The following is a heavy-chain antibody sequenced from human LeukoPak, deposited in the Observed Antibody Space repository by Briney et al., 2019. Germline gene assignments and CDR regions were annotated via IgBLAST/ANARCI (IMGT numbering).Heavy chain of an antibody. CDR1: GFSFNNYA. D-gene: IGHD5-12*01. V-gene: IGHV3-23*01. CDR2: IIGSSGTT. J-gene: IGHJ4*02. Sequence: PGGSLRLSCVASGFSFNNYAMNWVRQAPGKGLEWVSLIIGSSGTTFYADSVKGRFTISGDKSKSTLYLQMNSLRAEDTAVYYCAKGAYDYIEIAYFDYWGQGSLVTVSS. CDR3: AKGAYDYIEIAYFDY.